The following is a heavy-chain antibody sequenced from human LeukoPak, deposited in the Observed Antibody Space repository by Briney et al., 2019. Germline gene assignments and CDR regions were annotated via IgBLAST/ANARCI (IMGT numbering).Heavy chain of an antibody. CDR3: AKAQTGYSSGWYYFDY. CDR2: ISWNSGSI. J-gene: IGHJ4*02. CDR1: GFTFDDYA. Sequence: GRSLRLSCAASGFTFDDYAMHWVRQAPGKGLVWVSGISWNSGSIGYADSVKGRFTISRDNAKNSLYLQMNSLRAEDTALYYCAKAQTGYSSGWYYFDYWGQGTLVTVSS. V-gene: IGHV3-9*01. D-gene: IGHD6-19*01.